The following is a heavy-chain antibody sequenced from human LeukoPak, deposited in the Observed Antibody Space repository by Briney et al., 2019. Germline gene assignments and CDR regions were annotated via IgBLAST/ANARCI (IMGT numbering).Heavy chain of an antibody. CDR3: ARDWRYYDILTGYSYYFDY. V-gene: IGHV1-18*01. Sequence: GASLKVSCKASGYTFTSYGISWVRQAPGQGLEWMGWISAYNGNTNYAQKLQGRVTMTTDTSTSTAYMELRSLRSDDTAVYYCARDWRYYDILTGYSYYFDYWGQGTLVTVSS. CDR2: ISAYNGNT. D-gene: IGHD3-9*01. J-gene: IGHJ4*02. CDR1: GYTFTSYG.